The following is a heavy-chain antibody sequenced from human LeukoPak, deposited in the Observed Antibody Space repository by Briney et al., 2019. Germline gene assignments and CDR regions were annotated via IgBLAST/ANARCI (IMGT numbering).Heavy chain of an antibody. CDR1: GFTFSSYS. D-gene: IGHD5-24*01. J-gene: IGHJ4*02. CDR3: ARADNHLDGYTLYYFDY. V-gene: IGHV3-21*01. Sequence: RGSLRLSCAASGFTFSSYSMNWVRQAPGKGLEWVSSISSSSSYIYYADSVKGRFTISRDNAKNSLYLQMNSLRAEDRAVYYCARADNHLDGYTLYYFDYWGQGTLVTVSS. CDR2: ISSSSSYI.